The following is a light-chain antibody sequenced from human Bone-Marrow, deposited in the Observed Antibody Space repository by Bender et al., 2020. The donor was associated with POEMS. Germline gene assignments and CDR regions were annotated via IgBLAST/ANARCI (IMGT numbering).Light chain of an antibody. CDR3: QAWDTCSLI. CDR2: QDT. CDR1: DLGDKY. Sequence: SYEVTQPPSVSVSPGQTASITCSGDDLGDKYVAWYQQKPGQSPVLVIYQDTKRPSGIPERFSGSNSGNTATLTISGTQAMDEDDYYCQAWDTCSLIFGGGSKLTVL. J-gene: IGLJ2*01. V-gene: IGLV3-1*01.